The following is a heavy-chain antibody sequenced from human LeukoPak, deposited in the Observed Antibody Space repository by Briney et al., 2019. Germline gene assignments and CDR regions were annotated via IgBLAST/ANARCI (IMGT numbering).Heavy chain of an antibody. CDR3: AGRMVRGVIVCMDV. CDR1: GFTFSSYS. CDR2: ISSSSSTM. J-gene: IGHJ6*03. Sequence: GGSLRLSCAASGFTFSSYSMNWVRQAPGKGLEWVSYISSSSSTMSYADSVKGRFTISRDNAKNSLYLQMNSLRAEDTAVYYCAGRMVRGVIVCMDVWGKGTTVTVSS. V-gene: IGHV3-48*01. D-gene: IGHD3-10*01.